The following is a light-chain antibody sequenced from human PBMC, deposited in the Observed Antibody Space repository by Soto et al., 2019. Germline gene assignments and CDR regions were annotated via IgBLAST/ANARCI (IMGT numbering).Light chain of an antibody. CDR1: SSDVGAYNY. CDR2: DVS. CDR3: SSYTSSSTYV. J-gene: IGLJ1*01. V-gene: IGLV2-14*03. Sequence: QSVLTRPASVSGSPGQSITISCTGTSSDVGAYNYVSWYQHHPGNAPKLMIYDVSNRPSGVSNRFSGSKSGNTASLTISGLQAEDEADYYCSSYTSSSTYVFGTGTKVTVL.